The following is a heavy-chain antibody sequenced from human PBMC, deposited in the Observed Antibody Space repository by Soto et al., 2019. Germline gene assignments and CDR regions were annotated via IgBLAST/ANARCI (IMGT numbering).Heavy chain of an antibody. CDR2: INPNPGVT. CDR1: GYSFAAYY. CDR3: AKISTWNEWQGGSDY. V-gene: IGHV1-2*02. Sequence: QVHLEQSGAEVKKAGASVKISCKASGYSFAAYYINWVRQVSGQGLEWMGWINPNPGVTDYAQKFQGRVTLTRDTSIKTAYLELTSLRSDDTAVYYCAKISTWNEWQGGSDYWGQGTLLTVSS. D-gene: IGHD3-3*01. J-gene: IGHJ4*02.